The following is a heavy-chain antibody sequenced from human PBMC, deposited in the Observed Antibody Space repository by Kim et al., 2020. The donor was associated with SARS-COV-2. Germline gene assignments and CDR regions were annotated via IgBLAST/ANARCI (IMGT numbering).Heavy chain of an antibody. Sequence: GGSLRLSCAASGFTFSSYAMSWVRQAPGKGLEWVSAISGSGGSTYYADSVKGRFTISRDNSKNTLYLQMNSLRAEDTAVYYCAKEGGSSGWFRSQNNYYYYGMDVWGQGTTVTVSS. CDR2: ISGSGGST. V-gene: IGHV3-23*01. D-gene: IGHD6-19*01. CDR3: AKEGGSSGWFRSQNNYYYYGMDV. J-gene: IGHJ6*02. CDR1: GFTFSSYA.